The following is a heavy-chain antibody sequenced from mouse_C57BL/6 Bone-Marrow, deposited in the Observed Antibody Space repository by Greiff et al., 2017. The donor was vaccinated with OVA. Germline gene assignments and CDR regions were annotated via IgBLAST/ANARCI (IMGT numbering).Heavy chain of an antibody. D-gene: IGHD1-1*01. Sequence: VQLQQSGAELARPGASVKLSCKASGYTFTSYGISWVKQRTGQGLEWIGEIYPRSGNTYYNEKFKGKATLTADKSSSTAYMELRSLTSEDAAVYFCARRGYGSLYYFDYWGQGTTRTVSS. V-gene: IGHV1-81*01. J-gene: IGHJ2*01. CDR1: GYTFTSYG. CDR3: ARRGYGSLYYFDY. CDR2: IYPRSGNT.